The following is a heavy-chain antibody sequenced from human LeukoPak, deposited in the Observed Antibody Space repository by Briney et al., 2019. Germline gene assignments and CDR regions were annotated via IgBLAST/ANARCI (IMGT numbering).Heavy chain of an antibody. V-gene: IGHV5-51*01. CDR1: GYSFPNYW. J-gene: IGHJ5*02. CDR2: IYPGDSHT. D-gene: IGHD2-2*02. Sequence: GESLKISCKGSGYSFPNYWIGWVRQMPGKGLEWMGIIYPGDSHTRYSTSFQDPVTISVDKSISTAYLQWSSLKASDTAMYYCARGPYAYTSSATLGSYNWFDPWGQGSLVTVSS. CDR3: ARGPYAYTSSATLGSYNWFDP.